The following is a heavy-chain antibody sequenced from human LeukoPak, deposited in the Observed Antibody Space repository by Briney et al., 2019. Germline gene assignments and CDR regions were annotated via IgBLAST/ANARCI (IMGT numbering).Heavy chain of an antibody. CDR3: AKSNGYGLIDY. CDR2: IYYSGST. Sequence: KSSETLSLTCTVSGGSISSTTYYWDWIRQPPGKGLEWIGTIYYSGSTYYNPSLKSRVTISVDTSKNEFSLKLSSVTAADTAMYYCAKSNGYGLIDYWGQGTLVTVSS. V-gene: IGHV4-39*01. J-gene: IGHJ4*02. D-gene: IGHD5-12*01. CDR1: GGSISSTTYY.